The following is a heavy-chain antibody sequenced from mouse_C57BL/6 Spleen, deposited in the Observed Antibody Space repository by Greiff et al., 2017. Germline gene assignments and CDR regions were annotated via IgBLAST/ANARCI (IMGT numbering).Heavy chain of an antibody. J-gene: IGHJ1*03. D-gene: IGHD1-1*01. CDR2: INPSSGYT. CDR1: GYTFTSYT. Sequence: QVQLKQSGAELARPGASVKMSCKASGYTFTSYTMHWVKQRPGQGLEWIGYINPSSGYTKYNQKFKDKATLTADKSSSTAYMQLSSLTSEDSAVYYCARSLTTVVRDWYFDVWGTGTTVTVSS. CDR3: ARSLTTVVRDWYFDV. V-gene: IGHV1-4*01.